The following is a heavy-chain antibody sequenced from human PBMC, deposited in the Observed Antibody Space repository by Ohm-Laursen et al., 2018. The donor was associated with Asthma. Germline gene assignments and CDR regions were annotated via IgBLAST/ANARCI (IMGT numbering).Heavy chain of an antibody. D-gene: IGHD3-22*01. V-gene: IGHV3-30-3*01. CDR2: ISYDGSNK. CDR3: AREYDSNDAFDI. J-gene: IGHJ3*02. Sequence: SLRLSCAASGFTFSNFAMHWVRQAPGKGLEWVAVISYDGSNKYYADSVKGRFTISRDNSKNTLYLQMDSLRAEDTAVYYCAREYDSNDAFDIWGQGTMVTVSS. CDR1: GFTFSNFA.